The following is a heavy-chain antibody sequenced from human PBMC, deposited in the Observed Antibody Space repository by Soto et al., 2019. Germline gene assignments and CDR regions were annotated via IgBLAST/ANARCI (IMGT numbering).Heavy chain of an antibody. CDR2: ISAYNGNT. Sequence: ASVKVSCKASGYTFTSYGISWVRQAPGQGLEWMGWISAYNGNTNYAQKLQGRVTMTTDTSTSAVYMELRSLRSDDTAVYYCARVGIAPARGWFDPWGQVTLVTVSS. V-gene: IGHV1-18*04. D-gene: IGHD6-13*01. CDR3: ARVGIAPARGWFDP. CDR1: GYTFTSYG. J-gene: IGHJ5*02.